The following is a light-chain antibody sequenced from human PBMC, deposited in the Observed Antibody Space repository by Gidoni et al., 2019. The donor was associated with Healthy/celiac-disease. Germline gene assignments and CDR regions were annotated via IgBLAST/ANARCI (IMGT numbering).Light chain of an antibody. CDR2: AAS. CDR3: QKYNSAPPGVT. Sequence: DIQMTQSPSSLSASVGYRVTITCRASQGISNYLAWYQQKPGKVPKLLIYAASTLQSGVPSRFSGSGSGTDFTLTISSLQTEDVATYYCQKYNSAPPGVTFGPGTKVDIK. J-gene: IGKJ3*01. V-gene: IGKV1-27*01. CDR1: QGISNY.